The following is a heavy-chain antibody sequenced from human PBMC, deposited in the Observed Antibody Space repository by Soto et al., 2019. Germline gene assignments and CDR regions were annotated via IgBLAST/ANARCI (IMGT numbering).Heavy chain of an antibody. Sequence: PGGSLRLSCAASGFILSSYAIHWVRQDPGKGLEWVSFISYDGSKRYYADSVKGRFTISRDNSKNTVYLQMNSLRDEDTAVYYCERESGFCITTSCSVSYYFYGMDVWGQGT. CDR2: ISYDGSKR. J-gene: IGHJ6*02. CDR3: ERESGFCITTSCSVSYYFYGMDV. CDR1: GFILSSYA. V-gene: IGHV3-30*14. D-gene: IGHD2-2*01.